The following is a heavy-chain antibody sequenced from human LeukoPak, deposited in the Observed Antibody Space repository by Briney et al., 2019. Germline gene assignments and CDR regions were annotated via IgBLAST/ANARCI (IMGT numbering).Heavy chain of an antibody. V-gene: IGHV1-69*06. Sequence: SVKVSCKASGGTFSSYAIRWVRQAPGQGLEWMGGIIPIFGTANYAQKFQGRVTITADKSTSTAYMELSSLRSEDTAVYYCAKSFHTMGYYDSSGYYAPRNWGQGTLVTVSS. CDR2: IIPIFGTA. J-gene: IGHJ4*02. CDR3: AKSFHTMGYYDSSGYYAPRN. D-gene: IGHD3-22*01. CDR1: GGTFSSYA.